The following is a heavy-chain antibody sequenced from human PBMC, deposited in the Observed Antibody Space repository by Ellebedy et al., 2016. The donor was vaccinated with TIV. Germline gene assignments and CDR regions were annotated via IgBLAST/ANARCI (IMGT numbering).Heavy chain of an antibody. J-gene: IGHJ4*02. V-gene: IGHV3-11*01. D-gene: IGHD3-16*01. CDR3: ARDYTFMITTPPAY. CDR1: GFTFGDYF. CDR2: IDSASKMK. Sequence: GGSLRLSXATSGFTFGDYFMSWIRQAPGKGLEWIAYIDSASKMKYYADSVKGRFTVSRDSTNDSLYLQMHSLRADDTAVYFCARDYTFMITTPPAYWGQGTLVTVSS.